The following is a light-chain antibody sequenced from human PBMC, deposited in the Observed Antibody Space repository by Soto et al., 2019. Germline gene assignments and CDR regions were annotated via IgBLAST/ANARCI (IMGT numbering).Light chain of an antibody. CDR3: QQYSDTPRT. V-gene: IGKV4-1*01. Sequence: DIVMTQSPDSLAVSLGERATINCKSSQSVLYSSNNKNYLAWYQQKPGQPPKLLIYWASTRESGVPDRFSGSGSGTDFPLTISSLQAEDVAVYYCQQYSDTPRTFGQGTKVEIK. CDR2: WAS. J-gene: IGKJ1*01. CDR1: QSVLYSSNNKNY.